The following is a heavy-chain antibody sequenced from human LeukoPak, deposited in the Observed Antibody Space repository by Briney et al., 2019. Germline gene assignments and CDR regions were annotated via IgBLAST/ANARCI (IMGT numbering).Heavy chain of an antibody. CDR3: ARDNQQLAFYF. CDR1: GGSISSGSFY. J-gene: IGHJ4*02. Sequence: SETLSLTCTVSGGSISSGSFYWGWIRQPPGKGLEWIGSFYYSGSTYYNPSLESRVSISVDTSKNQFSLKLTSVTAADAAVYYCARDNQQLAFYFWGQGTLVTVSS. CDR2: FYYSGST. V-gene: IGHV4-39*07. D-gene: IGHD6-13*01.